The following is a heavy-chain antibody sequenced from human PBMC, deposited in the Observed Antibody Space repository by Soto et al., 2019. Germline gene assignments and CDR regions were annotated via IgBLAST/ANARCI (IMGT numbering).Heavy chain of an antibody. CDR1: GFTVSSNY. D-gene: IGHD4-17*01. CDR2: IYSGGST. CDR3: ARDPPYGY. V-gene: IGHV3-53*01. J-gene: IGHJ4*02. Sequence: GSLSLSCAASGFTVSSNYMSWVRQAPGKGLEWVSVIYSGGSTYYADSVKGRFTISRDNSKSTLYLQMNSLRAEDTAVYYCARDPPYGYWGQGTLVTVSS.